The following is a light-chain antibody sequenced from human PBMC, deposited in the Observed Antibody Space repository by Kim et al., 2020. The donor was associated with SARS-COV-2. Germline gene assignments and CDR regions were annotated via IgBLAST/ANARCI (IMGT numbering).Light chain of an antibody. V-gene: IGLV3-25*03. J-gene: IGLJ1*01. CDR2: KDS. Sequence: SYELTQPPSVSVSPGQTARITCSGDALPEKHTYWYQQKSGQAPLLLIYKDSERPSGIPGRFSGSSSGTTVTLTISGVQGADDADYYCQSADGSGTYVFGTGTKVTVL. CDR3: QSADGSGTYV. CDR1: ALPEKH.